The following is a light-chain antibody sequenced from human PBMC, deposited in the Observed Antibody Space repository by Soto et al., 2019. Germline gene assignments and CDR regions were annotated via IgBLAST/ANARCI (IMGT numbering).Light chain of an antibody. Sequence: QSALTQPASVSGSPGQSITISCTGTRSDVGGYNYVSWYQQHPGKAPKLMIFEVNNRPSGVSNRFSGSKSGNTASLTISGLQTEYEADYYCSSFTSTNTWVFGGGTKLTVL. CDR2: EVN. CDR3: SSFTSTNTWV. J-gene: IGLJ3*02. CDR1: RSDVGGYNY. V-gene: IGLV2-14*01.